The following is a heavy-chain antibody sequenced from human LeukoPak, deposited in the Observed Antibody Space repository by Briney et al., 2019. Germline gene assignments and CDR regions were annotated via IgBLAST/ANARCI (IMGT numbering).Heavy chain of an antibody. D-gene: IGHD6-19*01. CDR3: ARKTYSSGWHAWSDP. Sequence: GASVKVSCKASGYTFNTYGITWVRQAPGQGLEWMGWINAYNGNTNYAQKLQGRVTMATDTSTSTAYMELRSLRSDDTAVYYCARKTYSSGWHAWSDPWGQGTLVTVSS. V-gene: IGHV1-18*01. CDR2: INAYNGNT. CDR1: GYTFNTYG. J-gene: IGHJ5*02.